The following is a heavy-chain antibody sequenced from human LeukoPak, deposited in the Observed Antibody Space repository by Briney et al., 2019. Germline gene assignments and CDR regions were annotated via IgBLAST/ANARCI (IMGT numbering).Heavy chain of an antibody. V-gene: IGHV1-18*01. Sequence: ASVKVSCKASGYTFTSYGISWVRQAPGQGLEWMGWINAYNGNTNYAQKLQGRVTMTTDTSTSTAYMELRSLRSDDTAVYYCARDHYAFITGTPFRFDPWGQGTLLTVSS. CDR3: ARDHYAFITGTPFRFDP. D-gene: IGHD1-7*01. CDR2: INAYNGNT. CDR1: GYTFTSYG. J-gene: IGHJ5*02.